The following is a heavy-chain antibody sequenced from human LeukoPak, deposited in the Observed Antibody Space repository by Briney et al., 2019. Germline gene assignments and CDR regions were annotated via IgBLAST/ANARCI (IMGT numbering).Heavy chain of an antibody. Sequence: PGGSLRLSCAASGFTFDDYAMHWVRQAPGKGLEWVSGISWNSGSIGYADSVKGRFTISRDNAKNSLYLQMNSLRAEDTALYYCAKELRYSSGWDPLDYWGQGTLVTVSS. D-gene: IGHD6-19*01. V-gene: IGHV3-9*01. CDR3: AKELRYSSGWDPLDY. CDR1: GFTFDDYA. CDR2: ISWNSGSI. J-gene: IGHJ4*02.